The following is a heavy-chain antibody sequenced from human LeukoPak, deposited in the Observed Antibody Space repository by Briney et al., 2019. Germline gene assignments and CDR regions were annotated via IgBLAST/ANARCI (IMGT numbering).Heavy chain of an antibody. V-gene: IGHV5-51*01. CDR2: IYPTDSDTYSDT. Sequence: GGSLKISCQGSGFVFTNYWIAWVRQMPGKGLEWMGIIYPTDSDTYSDTRYSPSFQGQVSISANKSINTAYLQWSSLKASDTAMYYCARLPYYFDSGSYSPYYYGMDVWGQGTTVTVSS. CDR1: GFVFTNYW. CDR3: ARLPYYFDSGSYSPYYYGMDV. J-gene: IGHJ6*02. D-gene: IGHD3-10*01.